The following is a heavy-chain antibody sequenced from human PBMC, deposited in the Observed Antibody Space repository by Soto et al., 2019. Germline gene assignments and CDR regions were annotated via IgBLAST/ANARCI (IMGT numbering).Heavy chain of an antibody. Sequence: LRLSCAASGFTFSSYAMHWVRQAPGKGLEWVAVISYDGSNKYYADSVKGRFTISRDNSKNTLYLQMNSLRAEDTAVYYCARDFWGYCSGGSCYAHYYYYYGMDVWGQGTTVTVSS. CDR2: ISYDGSNK. CDR3: ARDFWGYCSGGSCYAHYYYYYGMDV. D-gene: IGHD2-15*01. V-gene: IGHV3-30-3*01. CDR1: GFTFSSYA. J-gene: IGHJ6*02.